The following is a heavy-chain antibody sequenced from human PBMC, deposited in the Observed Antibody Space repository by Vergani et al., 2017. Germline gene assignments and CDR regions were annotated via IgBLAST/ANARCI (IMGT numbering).Heavy chain of an antibody. Sequence: QVQLVESGGGVVQPGGSLRLSCAASGFTFSSYGMHWVRQAPGKGLEWVAGIWHDGSNEKYVDSVQGRVTISRDNSKNTLYLEMESLRVEDTAVYFCARDKSKRAPAVMGTYYYYMDVWGKGTKVTVSS. D-gene: IGHD3-16*01. CDR1: GFTFSSYG. CDR2: IWHDGSNE. J-gene: IGHJ6*03. CDR3: ARDKSKRAPAVMGTYYYYMDV. V-gene: IGHV3-33*01.